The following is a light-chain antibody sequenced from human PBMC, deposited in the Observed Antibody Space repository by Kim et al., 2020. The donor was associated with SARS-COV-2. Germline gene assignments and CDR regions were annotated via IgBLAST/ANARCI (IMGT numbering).Light chain of an antibody. J-gene: IGLJ1*01. CDR2: HDN. V-gene: IGLV3-1*01. Sequence: QGQTASIPGSGYKLVDKYVSWYQQKPGQSPVVVIYHDNQRPSGIPERFSGSNSGNTATLTISGTQAMDEADYYCQAWDSSTHNYVFGAGTKVTVL. CDR3: QAWDSSTHNYV. CDR1: KLVDKY.